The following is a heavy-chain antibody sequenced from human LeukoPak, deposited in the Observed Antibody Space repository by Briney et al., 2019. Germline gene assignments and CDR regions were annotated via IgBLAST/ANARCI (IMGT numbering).Heavy chain of an antibody. Sequence: TSQTLSLTRAVSGGSISSGGYSWSWIRQPPGKGLEWIGYIYHSGSTYYNPSLKSRVTISVDRSKNQFSLKLSSVTAADTAVYYCARARGYYDSSGFYYFDYWGQGTLVTVSS. CDR3: ARARGYYDSSGFYYFDY. D-gene: IGHD3-22*01. V-gene: IGHV4-30-2*01. CDR2: IYHSGST. CDR1: GGSISSGGYS. J-gene: IGHJ4*02.